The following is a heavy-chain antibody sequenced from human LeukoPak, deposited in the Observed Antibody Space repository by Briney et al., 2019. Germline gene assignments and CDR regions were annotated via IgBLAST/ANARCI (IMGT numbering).Heavy chain of an antibody. CDR1: GYTFTGYY. Sequence: ASVKVSCKASGYTFTGYYMHWVRQAPGQGLEWMGWINPNSGGTNYAQKFQGRVTMTRDTSISTAYMELSRLRSDDTAVYYCARGGIVVVVAAANWFDPGAREPWSPSPQ. CDR2: INPNSGGT. J-gene: IGHJ5*02. D-gene: IGHD2-15*01. CDR3: ARGGIVVVVAAANWFDP. V-gene: IGHV1-2*02.